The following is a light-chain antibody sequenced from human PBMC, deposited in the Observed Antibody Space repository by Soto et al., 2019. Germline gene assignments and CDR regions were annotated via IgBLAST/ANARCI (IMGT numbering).Light chain of an antibody. CDR3: QQSSSTPQT. J-gene: IGKJ4*01. CDR2: VAS. Sequence: SQMTQSPSSLSASVGEIVTITWRASQSVCTYLSWYQQKQGKAPKLLINVASTLQSGVPSRFSGSGSGTDFTLAISSLQPEDFATYYCQQSSSTPQTFGGGTKV. CDR1: QSVCTY. V-gene: IGKV1-39*01.